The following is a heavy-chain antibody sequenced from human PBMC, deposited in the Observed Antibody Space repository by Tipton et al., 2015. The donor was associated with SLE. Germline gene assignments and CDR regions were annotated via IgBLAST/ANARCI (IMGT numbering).Heavy chain of an antibody. D-gene: IGHD6-6*01. CDR1: GDSLSGQY. V-gene: IGHV4-34*12. Sequence: LRLSCSVYGDSLSGQYWSWIRQPPGKGLEWIGEVFRGGSTNYSPSLESRVTITVDMSKNQFSLRLISVTAADTGVYYCARQYSSSGFNRFDPWGQGTLVTVSS. CDR2: VFRGGST. CDR3: ARQYSSSGFNRFDP. J-gene: IGHJ5*02.